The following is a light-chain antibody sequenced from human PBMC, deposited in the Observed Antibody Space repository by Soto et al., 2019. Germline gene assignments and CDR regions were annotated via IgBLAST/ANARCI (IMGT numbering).Light chain of an antibody. V-gene: IGKV1-5*03. CDR3: QQYNSYSFT. Sequence: DIQMTQSPSTLSASVGDRVTITCRASQSISSWLAWYQQKPGKAPKLLIYKASSLESGVPSRFSGSGSGTEFTLTIRSLQPDDFSTYYGQQYNSYSFTFGPGTKVDIK. J-gene: IGKJ3*01. CDR1: QSISSW. CDR2: KAS.